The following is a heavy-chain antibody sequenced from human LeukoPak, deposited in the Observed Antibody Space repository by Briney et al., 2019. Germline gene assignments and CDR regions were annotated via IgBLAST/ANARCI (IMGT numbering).Heavy chain of an antibody. V-gene: IGHV3-30*02. Sequence: PGGSLRLSCAASGFTFSSYGMHWVRQAPGKGLEWVAFIRYDGSNKYYADSVKGRFTISRDNSKSTLYLQMNSLRAEDTAVYYCASLYGSGSYYNKTPFDYWGQGTLVTVSS. J-gene: IGHJ4*02. CDR3: ASLYGSGSYYNKTPFDY. CDR2: IRYDGSNK. D-gene: IGHD3-10*01. CDR1: GFTFSSYG.